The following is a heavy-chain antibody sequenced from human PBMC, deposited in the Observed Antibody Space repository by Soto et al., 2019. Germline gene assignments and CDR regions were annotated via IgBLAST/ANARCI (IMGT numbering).Heavy chain of an antibody. CDR1: RFTLRSDA. V-gene: IGHV3-30-3*01. Sequence: PGGSLRLSCAASRFTLRSDAMYWVCQAPGKGLGRVAVISFDGSNKYYSYPLKGRFTTSRDNSKNTQYLQKKSVRAEDTAVYYCARDYNYYYDSSGYDYWGQGTLVTVSS. CDR3: ARDYNYYYDSSGYDY. CDR2: ISFDGSNK. J-gene: IGHJ4*02. D-gene: IGHD3-22*01.